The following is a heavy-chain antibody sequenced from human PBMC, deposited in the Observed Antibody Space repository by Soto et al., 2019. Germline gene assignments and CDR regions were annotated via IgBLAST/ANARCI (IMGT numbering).Heavy chain of an antibody. J-gene: IGHJ4*02. Sequence: GESLKISFTASGYIFSFYWIGWVRQMPGKGLEWMAIMYPDDSDIRYSPSFQGQVTISADKSISTAYLQWSSLEASDTAMYYCARTNEATTDYWGQGTLVPVSS. CDR2: MYPDDSDI. V-gene: IGHV5-51*01. CDR3: ARTNEATTDY. CDR1: GYIFSFYW. D-gene: IGHD2-8*01.